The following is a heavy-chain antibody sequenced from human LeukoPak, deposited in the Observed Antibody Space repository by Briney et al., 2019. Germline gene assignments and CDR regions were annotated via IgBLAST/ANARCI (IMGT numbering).Heavy chain of an antibody. D-gene: IGHD3-22*01. Sequence: SETLPLTCTVSGGSISSSSYYWGWIRQPPGKGLEWIGSIYYSGSTYYNPSLKSRVTISVDTSKNQFSLKLSSVTAADTAVYYCARQDYYDSSDYYPTPYYFDYWGQGTLVTVSS. CDR1: GGSISSSSYY. V-gene: IGHV4-39*01. CDR2: IYYSGST. CDR3: ARQDYYDSSDYYPTPYYFDY. J-gene: IGHJ4*02.